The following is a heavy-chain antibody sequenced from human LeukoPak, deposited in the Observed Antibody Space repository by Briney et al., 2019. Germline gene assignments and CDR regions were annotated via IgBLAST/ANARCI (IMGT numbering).Heavy chain of an antibody. V-gene: IGHV4-34*01. CDR3: ARDQEGYYDSSGYYRDTYYYYYYMDV. D-gene: IGHD3-22*01. CDR2: INHSGST. J-gene: IGHJ6*03. Sequence: SETLSLTCAVYGGSFSGYYWSWIRQPPGKGLEWIGEINHSGSTNYNPSLKSRVTISVDTSKNQFSLKLSSVTAADTAVYYCARDQEGYYDSSGYYRDTYYYYYYMDVWGKGTTVTVSS. CDR1: GGSFSGYY.